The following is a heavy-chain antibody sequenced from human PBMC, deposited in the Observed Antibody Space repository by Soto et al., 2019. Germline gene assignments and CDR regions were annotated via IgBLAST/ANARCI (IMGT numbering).Heavy chain of an antibody. CDR2: IRSKTHSYAT. D-gene: IGHD1-26*01. Sequence: EVQLVESGGGLVQPGASLKLFCAASGFTLSGSAVHWVRQASGKGLEWVGRIRSKTHSYATEYIASVKGRFTMSRDDSNNTAYLQMNGLKTDDTAVYYCTRSGGSYSFGYWGQGTLVTVSS. CDR1: GFTLSGSA. CDR3: TRSGGSYSFGY. V-gene: IGHV3-73*02. J-gene: IGHJ4*02.